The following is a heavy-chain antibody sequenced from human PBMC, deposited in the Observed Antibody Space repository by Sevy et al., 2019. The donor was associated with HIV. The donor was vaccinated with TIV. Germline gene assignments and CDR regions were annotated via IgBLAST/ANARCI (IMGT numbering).Heavy chain of an antibody. CDR1: GFTFSSFG. Sequence: GGSLRLSCAASGFTFSSFGMNWVRQAPGKGLEWISYISHSTNTRLYAASVTGRFSISRDKARNSLYLQMNSLGAEDTAVYYCARESYFYDTTTFPENDYWGRGTLVTVSS. V-gene: IGHV3-48*01. D-gene: IGHD3-22*01. CDR3: ARESYFYDTTTFPENDY. J-gene: IGHJ4*02. CDR2: ISHSTNTR.